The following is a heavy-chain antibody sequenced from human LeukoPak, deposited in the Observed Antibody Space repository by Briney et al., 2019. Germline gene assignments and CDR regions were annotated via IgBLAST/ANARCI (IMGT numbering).Heavy chain of an antibody. CDR1: GYTFTSYG. D-gene: IGHD1-26*01. Sequence: ASVKVSCKASGYTFTSYGISWVRQALGQGLEWMGWISAYNGNTNYAQKLQGRVTMTTDTSTSTAYMELSSLRSEDTAVYYCARVYSGSYYYGMDVWGQGTTVTVSS. CDR2: ISAYNGNT. CDR3: ARVYSGSYYYGMDV. V-gene: IGHV1-18*01. J-gene: IGHJ6*02.